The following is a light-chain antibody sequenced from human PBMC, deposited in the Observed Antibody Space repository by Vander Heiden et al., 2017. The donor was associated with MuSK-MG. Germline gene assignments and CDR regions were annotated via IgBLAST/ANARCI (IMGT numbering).Light chain of an antibody. CDR3: QQRHSWPRT. J-gene: IGKJ1*01. Sequence: EIVLTQSPATLSLSPGERAPLSCRASQSVSSYLAWYQQKPGQAPRLLIYDASNRATGIPARISGSGSGTDFTLTISSLEPEDFAVYFCQQRHSWPRTFGQGTKVEVK. CDR2: DAS. V-gene: IGKV3-11*01. CDR1: QSVSSY.